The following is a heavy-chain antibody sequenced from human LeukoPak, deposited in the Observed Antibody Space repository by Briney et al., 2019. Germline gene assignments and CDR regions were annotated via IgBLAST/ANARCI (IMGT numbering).Heavy chain of an antibody. V-gene: IGHV3-74*01. CDR1: GFTFSSYW. D-gene: IGHD3-10*01. Sequence: GGSLRLSCAASGFTFSSYWMHWVRQAPGKGPLWVSHVNGDGSTTNYADSVKGRFTISRDNAKNTLYLQMNSLRAEDTAVYYCAEAASVRGVSYWGQGTLVTVSS. CDR2: VNGDGSTT. CDR3: AEAASVRGVSY. J-gene: IGHJ4*02.